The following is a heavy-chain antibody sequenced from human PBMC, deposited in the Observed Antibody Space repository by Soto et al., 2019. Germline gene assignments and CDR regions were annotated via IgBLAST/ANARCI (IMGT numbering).Heavy chain of an antibody. CDR3: ARDSSYSGSYDVGGAFDI. CDR1: GGTFSGYA. Sequence: GASVKVSCKASGGTFSGYAISWVRQAPGQGLEWMGEIIPIFGTANYAQKFKGRVTITADESTSTAYMELSSLRSEDTAVYYCARDSSYSGSYDVGGAFDIWGQGTMVTVSS. V-gene: IGHV1-69*13. CDR2: IIPIFGTA. D-gene: IGHD1-26*01. J-gene: IGHJ3*02.